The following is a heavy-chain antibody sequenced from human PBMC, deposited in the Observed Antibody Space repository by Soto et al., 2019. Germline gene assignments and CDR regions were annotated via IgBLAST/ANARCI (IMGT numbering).Heavy chain of an antibody. D-gene: IGHD3-3*01. V-gene: IGHV5-51*01. J-gene: IGHJ4*02. CDR3: ARLPRDCNKTSCYYADH. CDR1: GYDFNTNW. Sequence: PGESLKISCRGSGYDFNTNWFGWVRQLPARGLEWVGIMYPGDSDTRYNPSLQGHVTLSVDVTVSTAFLQWRSLETSDTGMYFCARLPRDCNKTSCYYADHWGQGTQVTVSS. CDR2: MYPGDSDT.